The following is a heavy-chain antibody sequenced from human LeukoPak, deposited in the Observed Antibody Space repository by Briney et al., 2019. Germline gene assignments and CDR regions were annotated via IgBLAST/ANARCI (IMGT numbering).Heavy chain of an antibody. J-gene: IGHJ4*02. CDR3: VRGRLLRSTKYFDS. CDR2: VDAGATST. V-gene: IGHV3-48*03. CDR1: GFSVNKYE. D-gene: IGHD2-21*02. Sequence: GGSLRLSCAASGFSVNKYEIHWVRQAAGKGLEWLSFVDAGATSTNYADSVCGRFTHSRDNAQNSVHLQMNSLRDEDTAVYYCVRGRLLRSTKYFDSWGQGALVTVSS.